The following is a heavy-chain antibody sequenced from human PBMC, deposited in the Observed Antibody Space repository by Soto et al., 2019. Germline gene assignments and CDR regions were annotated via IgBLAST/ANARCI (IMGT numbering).Heavy chain of an antibody. J-gene: IGHJ3*02. Sequence: PSETLSLTCTVSGGSISSGGYYWSWIRQHPGKGLEWIGYIYYSGSTYYNPSLKSRVTISVDTSKNQFSLKLSSVTAADTAVYYCGGAGYSGYDSAFDIWGQGTMATVSS. CDR1: GGSISSGGYY. CDR2: IYYSGST. CDR3: GGAGYSGYDSAFDI. D-gene: IGHD5-12*01. V-gene: IGHV4-31*02.